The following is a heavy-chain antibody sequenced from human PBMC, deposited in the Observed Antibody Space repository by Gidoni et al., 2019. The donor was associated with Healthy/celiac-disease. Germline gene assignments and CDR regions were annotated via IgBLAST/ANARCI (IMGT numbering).Heavy chain of an antibody. CDR2: IYYSGST. CDR3: ATGTGVGFDY. D-gene: IGHD7-27*01. CDR1: GGSISSGGYS. J-gene: IGHJ4*02. Sequence: QVHLQESGPGLVKPSQTLSLTCTVSGGSISSGGYSWSWFRQHQGKGLEWIGYIYYSGSTYYNPSIKSRVTISVDTSKNQFSLKLSSVTAADTAVYYCATGTGVGFDYWGQGTLVTVSS. V-gene: IGHV4-31*03.